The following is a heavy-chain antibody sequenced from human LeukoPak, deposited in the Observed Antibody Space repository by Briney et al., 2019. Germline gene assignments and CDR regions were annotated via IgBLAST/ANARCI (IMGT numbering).Heavy chain of an antibody. D-gene: IGHD4-11*01. J-gene: IGHJ6*03. Sequence: SETLSLTCTVSGGSISSHYWSWIRQPPGKGLEWIGYIYYSGSTNYNPSLKSRVTISVDTSKNQFSLKLSSVTAADTAVYYRARGDSDYSNLYYYYYYMDVWGKGTTVTVSS. V-gene: IGHV4-59*11. CDR2: IYYSGST. CDR1: GGSISSHY. CDR3: ARGDSDYSNLYYYYYYMDV.